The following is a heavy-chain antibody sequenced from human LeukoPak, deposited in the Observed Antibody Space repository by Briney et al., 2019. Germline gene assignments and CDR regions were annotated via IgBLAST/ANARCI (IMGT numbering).Heavy chain of an antibody. J-gene: IGHJ4*02. CDR3: AKENCSSTSCYIDY. D-gene: IGHD2-2*01. CDR1: GFTFSSYG. Sequence: GGSLRLSCAASGFTFSSYGMQWVREAPGKGLEWVAFIRYDGSNKYYADSVKGRFTISRDNSKNTLYLQMNSLRAEDTAVYYCAKENCSSTSCYIDYWGQGTLVTVSS. V-gene: IGHV3-30*02. CDR2: IRYDGSNK.